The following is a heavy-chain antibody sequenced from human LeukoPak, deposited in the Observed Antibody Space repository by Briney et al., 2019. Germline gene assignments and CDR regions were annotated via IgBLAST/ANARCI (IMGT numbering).Heavy chain of an antibody. CDR1: GGSISSGSYY. CDR3: ARDRETTVTDDAFDI. V-gene: IGHV4-61*02. D-gene: IGHD4-11*01. Sequence: SETLSLTCTVSGGSISSGSYYWSWIRQPAGKGLEWIGRIYTSGSTNYNPSLKSRVTMSVDTSKNQFSLKLSSVTAADTAVYYCARDRETTVTDDAFDIWGQGTMVTVSS. CDR2: IYTSGST. J-gene: IGHJ3*02.